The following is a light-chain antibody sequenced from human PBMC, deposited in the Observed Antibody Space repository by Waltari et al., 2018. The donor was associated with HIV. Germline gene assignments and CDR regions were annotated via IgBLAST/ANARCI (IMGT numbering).Light chain of an antibody. CDR1: GSHIGNHL. CDR3: GTWDSSLSAGGV. V-gene: IGLV1-51*01. J-gene: IGLJ2*01. Sequence: QSLLTQPPSVAAAPGQKVPISYVGSGSHIGNHLLSWQQQLPRTAPKLPLYDNNKRPSGIPDRFPGSKSGTSATLGITGLQTGDEADYYCGTWDSSLSAGGVFGGGTKLTVL. CDR2: DNN.